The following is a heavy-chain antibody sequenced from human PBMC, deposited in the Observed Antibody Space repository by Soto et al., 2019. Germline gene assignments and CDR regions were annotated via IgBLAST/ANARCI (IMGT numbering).Heavy chain of an antibody. CDR2: IWYDGSNK. Sequence: PGGSLRLSCAASGFTFSSYGMHWVRQAPGKGLEWVAVIWYDGSNKYYADSVKGRFTISRDNSKNTPYLQMNSLRAEDTAVYYCARQLRRITMVRGVNPVDYWGQGTLVTVSS. CDR1: GFTFSSYG. CDR3: ARQLRRITMVRGVNPVDY. D-gene: IGHD3-10*01. J-gene: IGHJ4*02. V-gene: IGHV3-33*01.